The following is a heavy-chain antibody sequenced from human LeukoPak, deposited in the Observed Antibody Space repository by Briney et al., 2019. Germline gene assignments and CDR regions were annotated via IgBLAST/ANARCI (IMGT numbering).Heavy chain of an antibody. Sequence: GGSLRLSCAASGFTFSSYAMHWVRQAPGKGLEWVSSISSSSSYIYCADSVKGRFTISRDNAKNSLYLQMNSLRAEDTAVYYCARGGGPSIAAAGLDYWGQGTLVTVSS. CDR1: GFTFSSYA. V-gene: IGHV3-21*01. J-gene: IGHJ4*02. CDR3: ARGGGPSIAAAGLDY. CDR2: ISSSSSYI. D-gene: IGHD6-13*01.